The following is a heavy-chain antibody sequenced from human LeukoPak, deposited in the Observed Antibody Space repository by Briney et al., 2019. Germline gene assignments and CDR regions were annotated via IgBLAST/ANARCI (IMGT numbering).Heavy chain of an antibody. CDR2: ISHDGNKK. Sequence: GGSLRLSCAASGFTFSNHGMHWVRQAPGKGLEWVAGISHDGNKKYYADSVKGRPTISRDTSKNTVHLQMNSLRAGDTAVYYCAKDGCSSISCYSDSWGQGTLVTVSS. D-gene: IGHD2-2*02. V-gene: IGHV3-30*18. J-gene: IGHJ4*02. CDR1: GFTFSNHG. CDR3: AKDGCSSISCYSDS.